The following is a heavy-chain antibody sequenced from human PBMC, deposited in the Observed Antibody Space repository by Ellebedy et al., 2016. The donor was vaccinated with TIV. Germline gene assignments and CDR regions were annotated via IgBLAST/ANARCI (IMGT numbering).Heavy chain of an antibody. Sequence: GESLKISCAASEFTFSDYYMSWIRQTPGKGLEWISYISTSGSPIYYADSVKGRFTISRDNAKSSLYLQMSSLRAEDTAVYYCARDTRIIDQYHNWFDPWGQGTLVTVSS. V-gene: IGHV3-11*01. D-gene: IGHD5-24*01. CDR2: ISTSGSPI. CDR3: ARDTRIIDQYHNWFDP. J-gene: IGHJ5*02. CDR1: EFTFSDYY.